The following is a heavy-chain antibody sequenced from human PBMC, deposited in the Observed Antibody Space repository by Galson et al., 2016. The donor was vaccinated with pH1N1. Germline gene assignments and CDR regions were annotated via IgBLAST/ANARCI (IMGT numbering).Heavy chain of an antibody. Sequence: SLRLSCAASGFTVTDNYMNWVRRAPGKGLEWVSVIYRGGTTHYADSVKGRFSISRDNSRNTMYLQMNRLRVEDTAVYYCARELGNYPDDSFDIWGQGTPVSVSS. CDR1: GFTVTDNY. V-gene: IGHV3-53*01. CDR3: ARELGNYPDDSFDI. J-gene: IGHJ3*02. D-gene: IGHD1-7*01. CDR2: IYRGGTT.